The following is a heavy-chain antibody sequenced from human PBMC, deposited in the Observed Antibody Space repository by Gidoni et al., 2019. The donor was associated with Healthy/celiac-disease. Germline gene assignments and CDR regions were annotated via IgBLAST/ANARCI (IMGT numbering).Heavy chain of an antibody. CDR2: ISASGDST. Sequence: ELQLLESGGGLVQPGGSLRLSCAASGFTFSNYAMSWVRHIPGGGLVWVSAISASGDSTYYADSVKGRFTISRDNSKNTLYLQMNSLRSEDTATYYCAKDWSTTWYNAAFDCWGQGSRVTVSS. CDR3: AKDWSTTWYNAAFDC. CDR1: GFTFSNYA. J-gene: IGHJ4*02. V-gene: IGHV3-23*01. D-gene: IGHD6-13*01.